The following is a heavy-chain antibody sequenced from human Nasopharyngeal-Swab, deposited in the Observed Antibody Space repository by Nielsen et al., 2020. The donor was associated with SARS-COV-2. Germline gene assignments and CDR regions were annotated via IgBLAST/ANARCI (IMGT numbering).Heavy chain of an antibody. CDR1: GFPFVSYW. CDR2: IKQDGSEK. J-gene: IGHJ3*02. D-gene: IGHD1-26*01. CDR3: AREWRERGLGSSGSRPQANAFDI. Sequence: GGSLNLSCAASGFPFVSYWMSWVRQAPGKGLEWVANIKQDGSEKYYVDSVKGRFTISRDNAKNSLYLQMNSLRAEDTAVYYCAREWRERGLGSSGSRPQANAFDIWGQGTMGTVSS. V-gene: IGHV3-7*01.